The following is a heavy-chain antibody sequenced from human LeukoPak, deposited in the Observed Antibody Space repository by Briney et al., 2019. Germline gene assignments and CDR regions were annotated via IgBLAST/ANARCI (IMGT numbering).Heavy chain of an antibody. CDR1: GFIFSKYA. D-gene: IGHD6-13*01. CDR2: ISGSGGST. CDR3: AKSTYGSSWDFDY. J-gene: IGHJ4*02. Sequence: GGSLRLSCAASGAASGFIFSKYAMNWVRQAPGKGLEWVSAISGSGGSTYYADSVKCRFTISRGNSKNPLYLQMTSLRAEDTAVYYCAKSTYGSSWDFDYWGQGTLVTVSS. V-gene: IGHV3-23*01.